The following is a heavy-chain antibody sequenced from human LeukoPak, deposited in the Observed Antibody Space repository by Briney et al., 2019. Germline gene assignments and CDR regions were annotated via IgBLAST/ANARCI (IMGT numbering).Heavy chain of an antibody. D-gene: IGHD2-2*01. J-gene: IGHJ4*02. CDR1: GFTFSSYW. CDR3: ARDKVVPAAIGHY. Sequence: GGSLRLSCVASGFTFSSYWMHWVRQDPRKGLVWVSRINGDGRNINYADSVRGRFTISRDNAKNTLYLQMNTLRVEDTAVYYCARDKVVPAAIGHYWGQGTLVTVSS. CDR2: INGDGRNI. V-gene: IGHV3-74*01.